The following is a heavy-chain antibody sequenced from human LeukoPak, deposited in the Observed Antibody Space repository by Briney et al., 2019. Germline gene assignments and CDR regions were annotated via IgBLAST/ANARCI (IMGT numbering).Heavy chain of an antibody. V-gene: IGHV4-59*01. CDR3: ARGEGYCSGGSCDSNDY. CDR2: AYYSGST. CDR1: GGSISSYY. J-gene: IGHJ4*02. Sequence: SETLSLTCTVSGGSISSYYWSWIRQPPGKGLEWIGYAYYSGSTNYNPPLKSRVTISVDTSKNQFSLKLSSVTAADTAVYYCARGEGYCSGGSCDSNDYWGQGTLVTLSS. D-gene: IGHD2-15*01.